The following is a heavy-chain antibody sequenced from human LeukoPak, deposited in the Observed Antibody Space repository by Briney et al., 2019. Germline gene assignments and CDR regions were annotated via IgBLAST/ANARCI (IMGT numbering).Heavy chain of an antibody. CDR3: ARTSHHYGSGSQYYFDY. CDR1: GGSFSGYY. D-gene: IGHD3-10*01. V-gene: IGHV4-34*01. Sequence: SETLSLTCAVYGGSFSGYYWSWIRQPPGKGLEWIGGINHSGSTNYNPSLKSRVTISVDTSKNQFSLKLSSVTAADTAVYYCARTSHHYGSGSQYYFDYWGQGTLVTVSS. CDR2: INHSGST. J-gene: IGHJ4*02.